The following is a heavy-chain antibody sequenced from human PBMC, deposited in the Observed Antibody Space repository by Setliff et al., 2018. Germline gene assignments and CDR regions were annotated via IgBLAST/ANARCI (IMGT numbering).Heavy chain of an antibody. Sequence: SETLSLTCTVSGDSISSRTSYWSWIRQPAGKGLEWTGHIYTSWSTNYNPSLKSRVTMSVDASKNQISLKLMSVTAADTAVYYCASRNSDGGPEYFQHWGQGALVTVSS. CDR2: IYTSWST. J-gene: IGHJ1*01. CDR1: GDSISSRTSY. D-gene: IGHD1-26*01. CDR3: ASRNSDGGPEYFQH. V-gene: IGHV4-61*09.